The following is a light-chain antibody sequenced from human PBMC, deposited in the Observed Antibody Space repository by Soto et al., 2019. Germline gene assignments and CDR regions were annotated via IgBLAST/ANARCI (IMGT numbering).Light chain of an antibody. J-gene: IGKJ1*01. CDR3: QQYNSYTWT. V-gene: IGKV1-9*01. Sequence: DIQLTQSRSFLSASVGERVTIICRASQGISSYLAWYQQEPGNAPKLLIYDASSWESGVPSRFSGSGSGTEFTLTISSLQPDDFATYYCQQYNSYTWTFGQGTKVDIK. CDR2: DAS. CDR1: QGISSY.